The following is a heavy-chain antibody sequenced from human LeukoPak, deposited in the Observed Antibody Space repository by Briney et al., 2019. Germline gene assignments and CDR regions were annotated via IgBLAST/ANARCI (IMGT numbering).Heavy chain of an antibody. D-gene: IGHD3-16*02. V-gene: IGHV4-59*01. J-gene: IGHJ4*02. Sequence: SETLSLTCTVSGNSISSYCWSWIRQPPGKGLEWIGYIYFRGSTNYNPSLKSRVTISVDTSKNQFSLKLSSVTAADKAVYYCAREDRLSHHTVFDSWGQGTLVTVSS. CDR1: GNSISSYC. CDR3: AREDRLSHHTVFDS. CDR2: IYFRGST.